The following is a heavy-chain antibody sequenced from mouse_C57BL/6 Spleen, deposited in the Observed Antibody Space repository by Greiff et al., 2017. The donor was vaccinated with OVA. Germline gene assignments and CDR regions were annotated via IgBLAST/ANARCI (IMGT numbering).Heavy chain of an antibody. D-gene: IGHD2-1*01. CDR3: ARGDGNYHWDRFAY. Sequence: QVQLKESGPELVKPGASVKISCKASGYSFTSYYIHWVKQRPGQGLEWIGWIYPGSGNTKYNEKFKGKATLTADTSSSTAYMQLSSLTSEDSAVYYCARGDGNYHWDRFAYWGQGTLVTVSA. J-gene: IGHJ3*01. V-gene: IGHV1-66*01. CDR1: GYSFTSYY. CDR2: IYPGSGNT.